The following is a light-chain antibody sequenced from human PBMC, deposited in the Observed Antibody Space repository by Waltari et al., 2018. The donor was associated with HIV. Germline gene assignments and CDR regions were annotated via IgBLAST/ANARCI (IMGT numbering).Light chain of an antibody. V-gene: IGLV2-14*01. Sequence: QSALTQPAPVSGSPGQSIIIFCTGTNRAAGFYNLVSWYQHFPGKAPRLIFFRVRSRPSAVSSRFSGSKSGNTASLTISGLKAEDEAQYFCNSYTSSDTVMFGGGTKLTVL. J-gene: IGLJ3*02. CDR3: NSYTSSDTVM. CDR1: NRAAGFYNL. CDR2: RVR.